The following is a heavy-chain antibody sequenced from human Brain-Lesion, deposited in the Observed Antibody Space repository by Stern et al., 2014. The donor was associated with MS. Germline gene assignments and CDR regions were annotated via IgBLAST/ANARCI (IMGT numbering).Heavy chain of an antibody. CDR1: GYIFTGYY. Sequence: QVQLGQSGAEVKKPGASVKVSCKTSGYIFTGYYIHWVRQAPGKGLEWMAWINPNTGGTKYAQQFQGRVTMSRDTSISTAYVELSSLTSDDTAVYYCARDQRGITIFGVVTDYYYLGMDVWGQGTTVTVSS. V-gene: IGHV1-2*02. CDR3: ARDQRGITIFGVVTDYYYLGMDV. J-gene: IGHJ6*02. D-gene: IGHD3-3*01. CDR2: INPNTGGT.